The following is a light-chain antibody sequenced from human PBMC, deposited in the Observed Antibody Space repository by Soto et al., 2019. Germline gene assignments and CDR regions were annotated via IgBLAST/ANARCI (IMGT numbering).Light chain of an antibody. CDR1: QSLSSN. V-gene: IGKV3-15*01. Sequence: EVGMTQSPATLSVSPGERATLSCRASQSLSSNLAWYQQKPGQAPRLLIYGASTRATGIPVRFSGSGSGTEFTLTITSLQSEDFAVYYCQQYNNWPLTFGGGTKVXIK. J-gene: IGKJ4*01. CDR3: QQYNNWPLT. CDR2: GAS.